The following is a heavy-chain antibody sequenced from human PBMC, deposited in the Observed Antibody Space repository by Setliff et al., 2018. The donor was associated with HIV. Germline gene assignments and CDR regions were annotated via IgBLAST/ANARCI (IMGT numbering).Heavy chain of an antibody. J-gene: IGHJ4*02. CDR3: ARSQINLVRGVVHYFDY. CDR2: INTGNGDT. D-gene: IGHD3-10*01. Sequence: ASVQVSCKASGYPFTSYAMHWVRQAPGQRLEWVGWINTGNGDTKYSQDFQGRVTISRDTSASTAHMELSSLRSEDMAVYYCARSQINLVRGVVHYFDYWGQGTLVTVSS. V-gene: IGHV1-3*03. CDR1: GYPFTSYA.